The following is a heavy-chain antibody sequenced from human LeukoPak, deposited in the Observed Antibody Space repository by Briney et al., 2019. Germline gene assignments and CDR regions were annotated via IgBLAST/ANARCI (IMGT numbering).Heavy chain of an antibody. CDR2: IYYSGSA. V-gene: IGHV4-39*07. D-gene: IGHD3-10*01. J-gene: IGHJ4*02. CDR1: GGSISSSSYY. Sequence: SETLSLTCTVSGGSISSSSYYWGWIRQPPGKGREWFGSIYYSGSAYYNPTLKSRVTISVATSKIQFSLKLSSVTAADTAVYYYASLSTITMGRGVIGGYWGRGTLVTVSS. CDR3: ASLSTITMGRGVIGGY.